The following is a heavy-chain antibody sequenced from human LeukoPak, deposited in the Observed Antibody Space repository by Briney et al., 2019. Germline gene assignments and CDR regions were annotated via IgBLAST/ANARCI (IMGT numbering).Heavy chain of an antibody. CDR2: ISSSSSYI. CDR3: ARGPPGIAVALEL. Sequence: PGGSLRLSCAASGFTFSSYSMNWVRQAPGEGLEWVSSISSSSSYIYYADSVKGRFTISRDNAKNSLYLQMNSLRAEDTAVYYCARGPPGIAVALELWGQGTLVTVSS. V-gene: IGHV3-21*01. J-gene: IGHJ4*02. CDR1: GFTFSSYS. D-gene: IGHD6-19*01.